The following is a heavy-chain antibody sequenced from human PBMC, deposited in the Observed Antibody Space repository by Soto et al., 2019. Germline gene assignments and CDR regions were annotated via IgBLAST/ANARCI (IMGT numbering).Heavy chain of an antibody. V-gene: IGHV4-59*01. J-gene: IGHJ4*02. CDR1: GGSINSYY. CDR3: ARAHWVTGMDQ. CDR2: ISYRGTT. Sequence: SETLSLTCTVSGGSINSYYWSWVRQPPGKGLEWIGDISYRGTTNYKPSLKSRVTMSVDTSKNQFSLKLSSVTAADTAVYYCARAHWVTGMDQWGQGTVVTVYS. D-gene: IGHD2-21*02.